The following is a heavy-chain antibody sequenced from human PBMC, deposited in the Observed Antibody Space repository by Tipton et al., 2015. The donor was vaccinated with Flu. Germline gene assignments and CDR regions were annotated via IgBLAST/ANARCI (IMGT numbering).Heavy chain of an antibody. CDR2: IYYSGST. CDR1: GGSVSSGSYY. Sequence: TLSLTCTVSGGSVSSGSYYWSWIRQPPGKGLEWIGYIYYSGSTNYNPALKSRVTISVDTSKNQFSLKLSSVTAADTAGYYCARDRPARGSSCWYRAFDIWVQGTMVTVSS. J-gene: IGHJ3*02. V-gene: IGHV4-61*01. D-gene: IGHD6-19*01. CDR3: ARDRPARGSSCWYRAFDI.